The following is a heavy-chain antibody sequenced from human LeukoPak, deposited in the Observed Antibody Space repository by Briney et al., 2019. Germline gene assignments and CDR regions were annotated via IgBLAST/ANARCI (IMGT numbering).Heavy chain of an antibody. CDR3: ARVTWIQLWSPGRDAFDI. D-gene: IGHD5-18*01. J-gene: IGHJ3*02. V-gene: IGHV4-34*01. CDR2: INHSGST. Sequence: KPSETLSLTCAVYGGSFSGYYWSWIRQPPGKGLEWIGEINHSGSTNYNPSLKSRVTISVDTSKNQFSLKLSSVTAADTAVYYCARVTWIQLWSPGRDAFDIWGQGTMVTVSS. CDR1: GGSFSGYY.